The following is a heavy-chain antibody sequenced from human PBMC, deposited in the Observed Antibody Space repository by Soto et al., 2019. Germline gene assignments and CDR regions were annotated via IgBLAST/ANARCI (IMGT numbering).Heavy chain of an antibody. V-gene: IGHV1-18*01. D-gene: IGHD6-6*01. Sequence: ASVKVSCKASGYTFTSYGISWVRQAPGQGLEWMGWISNYNGNTKYEQKLQGRVTMTTDTSTSTAYMELRSLRSDDTAVFYCAREYSSSSVGYYYYGMDVWGKGTTVTVSS. CDR1: GYTFTSYG. CDR2: ISNYNGNT. CDR3: AREYSSSSVGYYYYGMDV. J-gene: IGHJ6*04.